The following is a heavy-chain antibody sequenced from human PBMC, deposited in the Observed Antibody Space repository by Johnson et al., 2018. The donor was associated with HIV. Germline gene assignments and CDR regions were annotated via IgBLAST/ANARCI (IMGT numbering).Heavy chain of an antibody. J-gene: IGHJ3*02. CDR3: TRLNREQQLVTLDAFDI. D-gene: IGHD6-13*01. CDR2: IRYDGSNK. CDR1: GFTFDDYG. V-gene: IGHV3-33*08. Sequence: VQLLESGGGVVRPGGSLRLSCAASGFTFDDYGMSWVRQAPGKGLEWVAFIRYDGSNKYYADSVKGRFTISRDNSKNMLYLQMNSLRAEDTAVYYCTRLNREQQLVTLDAFDIWGQGTMVTVSS.